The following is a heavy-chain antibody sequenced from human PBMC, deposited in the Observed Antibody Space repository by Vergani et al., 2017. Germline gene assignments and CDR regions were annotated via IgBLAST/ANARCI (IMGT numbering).Heavy chain of an antibody. CDR1: GFTFSSSA. J-gene: IGHJ4*02. Sequence: QVQLVESGGGLVKPGGSLRLSCAASGFTFSSSAMHGVRQAPGKGLEWVAVLSYDGSNKYYADSVKGRFTISRDNSKNTLYLQMNSLRAEDTAVYYCARGRRRMVATGLCDYWGQGTLVTVSS. CDR2: LSYDGSNK. V-gene: IGHV3-30-3*01. CDR3: ARGRRRMVATGLCDY. D-gene: IGHD5-12*01.